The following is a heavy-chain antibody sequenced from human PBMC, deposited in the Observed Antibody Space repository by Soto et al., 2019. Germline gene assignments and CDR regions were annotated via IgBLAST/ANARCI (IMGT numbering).Heavy chain of an antibody. Sequence: LSLTCPVSGGSISSGDYYCSWIRQAPGKGLEWVSYISNSVATMYYGVSMKGRFTISRDNAKNSLYLQMHSLRVEDTAVYFCARLENYDSWSGYWLYYWGQGTTVTVSS. V-gene: IGHV3-11*01. CDR3: ARLENYDSWSGYWLYY. CDR2: ISNSVATM. D-gene: IGHD3-3*01. CDR1: GGSISSGDYY. J-gene: IGHJ4*02.